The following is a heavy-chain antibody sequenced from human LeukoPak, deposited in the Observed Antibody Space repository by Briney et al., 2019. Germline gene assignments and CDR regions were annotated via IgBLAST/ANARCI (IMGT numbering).Heavy chain of an antibody. CDR2: ISSSSSYI. V-gene: IGHV3-21*04. J-gene: IGHJ6*02. D-gene: IGHD2-2*01. CDR1: GFTFSSYS. CDR3: AKAGDCSSTSCYSALDYYYYYGMDV. Sequence: GGSLRLSCAASGFTFSSYSMNWVRQAPGKGLEWVSFISSSSSYIYYADSVKGRFTISRDNSKNTLYLQMNSLRAEDTAVYYCAKAGDCSSTSCYSALDYYYYYGMDVWGQGTAVTVSS.